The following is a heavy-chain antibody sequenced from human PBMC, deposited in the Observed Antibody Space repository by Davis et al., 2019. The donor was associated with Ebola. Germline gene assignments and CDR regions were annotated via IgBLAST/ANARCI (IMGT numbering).Heavy chain of an antibody. D-gene: IGHD6-19*01. CDR2: IDHDGTAT. CDR1: GFTFNAYG. V-gene: IGHV3-23*01. CDR3: AKGGSGWPSDYSYGMGV. J-gene: IGHJ6*04. Sequence: GESLKISCAASGFTFNAYGMNWVRQAPGKGLEWVSYIDHDGTATSYMDSVKGRFTISRDNSKNTLYLQMNSLTVEDTAVYYCAKGGSGWPSDYSYGMGVWGKGTTVTVSS.